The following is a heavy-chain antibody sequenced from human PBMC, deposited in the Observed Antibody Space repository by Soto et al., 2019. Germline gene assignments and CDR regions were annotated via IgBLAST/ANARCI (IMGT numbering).Heavy chain of an antibody. CDR3: AKDTPSGSSGRRYNWFDP. J-gene: IGHJ5*02. CDR2: ISGSGGST. CDR1: GFTFSSYA. D-gene: IGHD6-19*01. V-gene: IGHV3-23*01. Sequence: EVQLLESGGGLVQPGGSLRLSCAASGFTFSSYAMSWVRQAPGKGLEWVSAISGSGGSTYYADSVKGRFTISRDNSKNTLYLQMNSLRAEDTAVYYCAKDTPSGSSGRRYNWFDPGGQGTLVTVSS.